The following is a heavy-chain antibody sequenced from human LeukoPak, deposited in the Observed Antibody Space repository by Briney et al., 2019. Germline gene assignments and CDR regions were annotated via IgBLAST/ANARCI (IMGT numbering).Heavy chain of an antibody. CDR2: ISTSTSYR. J-gene: IGHJ4*02. CDR3: ARGLCGGDCYSD. V-gene: IGHV3-21*01. CDR1: GFSFSSYS. D-gene: IGHD2-21*02. Sequence: GGSLRLSCAASGFSFSSYSMNWVRQAPGKGLEWVSPISTSTSYRFYADSVKGRFTISRDNAKNSLYLQMNSLRAEDTAAYYCARGLCGGDCYSDWGQGTLVTVSS.